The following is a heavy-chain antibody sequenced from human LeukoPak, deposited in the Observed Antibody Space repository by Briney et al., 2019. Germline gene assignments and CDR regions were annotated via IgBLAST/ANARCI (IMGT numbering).Heavy chain of an antibody. CDR2: ISAYNGNT. V-gene: IGHV1-18*01. Sequence: ASVKVSCKASGGTFSSYAISWVRQAPGQGLEWMGWISAYNGNTNYAQKLQGRVTMTTDTSTSTAYMELRSLRSDDTAVYYCARESPHKGMDVWGQGTTVTVSS. J-gene: IGHJ6*02. CDR1: GGTFSSYA. CDR3: ARESPHKGMDV.